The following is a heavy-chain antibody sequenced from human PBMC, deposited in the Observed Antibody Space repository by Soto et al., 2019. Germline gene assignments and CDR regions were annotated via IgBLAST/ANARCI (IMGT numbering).Heavy chain of an antibody. CDR3: ARSLTVVVPVASDYGLDV. J-gene: IGHJ6*02. Sequence: SETLSLTCTVSGGSISSGDYYWSWIRQPPGKGLEWIGYIYFSGSTYYNPSLKSRVTMSVDTSKNQFSLKLSSVTAADTAVYYCARSLTVVVPVASDYGLDVWGQGTTVTVSS. CDR1: GGSISSGDYY. V-gene: IGHV4-30-4*01. D-gene: IGHD2-2*01. CDR2: IYFSGST.